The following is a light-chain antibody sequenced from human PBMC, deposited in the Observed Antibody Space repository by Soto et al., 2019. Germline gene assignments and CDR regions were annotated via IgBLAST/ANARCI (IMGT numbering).Light chain of an antibody. J-gene: IGKJ1*01. V-gene: IGKV1-6*01. CDR1: QGIRND. CDR3: LQDYKYPRT. CDR2: AAS. Sequence: AIQMTQSPSSLSASVGDRVTITCRASQGIRNDLGWYQQKPGKASKLLIYAASSLQSGVPSRFNGSGSGTDFTLTISSLQPEDFATYYCLQDYKYPRTFGQGTKVDIK.